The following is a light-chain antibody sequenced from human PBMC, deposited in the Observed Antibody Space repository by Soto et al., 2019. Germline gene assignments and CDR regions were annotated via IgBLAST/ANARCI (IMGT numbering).Light chain of an antibody. CDR3: QQFNDYPLT. V-gene: IGKV1-9*01. CDR1: RAISSY. Sequence: DIQLTQSPSFLSASVGDRVTITCRASRAISSYLAWYQQRPGEAPKLLIFAASTLQSGVPSRVSGSGSGTEVTLTISSLQPEDFATYYCQQFNDYPLTFGGGTKVEIK. CDR2: AAS. J-gene: IGKJ4*01.